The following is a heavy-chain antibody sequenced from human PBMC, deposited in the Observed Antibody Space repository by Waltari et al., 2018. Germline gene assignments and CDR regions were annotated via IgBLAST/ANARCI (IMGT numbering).Heavy chain of an antibody. CDR2: MNPNSANT. D-gene: IGHD3-10*01. Sequence: QVQLVQSGAEVKEPGASVKVSCKASGYAFSTYDINWVRQAAGQGREWMGCMNPNSANTGYAPTFQGRVTMTRDTSISTAYMELSSLRSDDTAVYYCARGSRLASGTFFPTATDNWAQGTPVTVSS. J-gene: IGHJ4*02. V-gene: IGHV1-8*01. CDR3: ARGSRLASGTFFPTATDN. CDR1: GYAFSTYD.